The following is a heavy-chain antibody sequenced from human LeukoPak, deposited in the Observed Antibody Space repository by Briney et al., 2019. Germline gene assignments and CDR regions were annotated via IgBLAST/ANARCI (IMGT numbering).Heavy chain of an antibody. CDR2: ISDNSGST. J-gene: IGHJ5*02. D-gene: IGHD4-23*01. Sequence: GGSLRLSCAASGFTFNRYSKGWARQAPGRGLEWVSSISDNSGSTSYADSVKGRFTISRDNSKNTLYLQMNSLRADDTAIYYCAKPGGGNYFTHNYVDPWGQGTLVTVSS. V-gene: IGHV3-23*01. CDR1: GFTFNRYS. CDR3: AKPGGGNYFTHNYVDP.